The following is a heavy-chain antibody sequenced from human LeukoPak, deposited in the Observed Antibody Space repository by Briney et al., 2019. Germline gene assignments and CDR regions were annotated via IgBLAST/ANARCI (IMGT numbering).Heavy chain of an antibody. CDR2: ISYSGST. D-gene: IGHD3-10*01. V-gene: IGHV4-61*01. Sequence: PSETLSLTCTVSGGSVSSGSYYWSWIRQPPGKGLEWIGYISYSGSTNYNPSLKSRVTISVDTSKNQFSLKLSSVTAADTAVYYCARADYGSGSYLIDYWGQGTLVTVSS. J-gene: IGHJ4*02. CDR1: GGSVSSGSYY. CDR3: ARADYGSGSYLIDY.